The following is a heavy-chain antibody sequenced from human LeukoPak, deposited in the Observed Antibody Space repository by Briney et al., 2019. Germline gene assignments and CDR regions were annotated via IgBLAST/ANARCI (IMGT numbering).Heavy chain of an antibody. CDR1: GHSISSGSYY. J-gene: IGHJ4*02. V-gene: IGHV4-61*02. Sequence: NSSQTLSLTCTVSGHSISSGSYYWRWIRQPAGKGLEWIGRIYTSGSTNYNPSLKSHLTISVDSSKNQFSLKLSSVTAADTAVYYCARDVPAAGTMDYWGQGTLVTVSS. CDR2: IYTSGST. CDR3: ARDVPAAGTMDY. D-gene: IGHD6-19*01.